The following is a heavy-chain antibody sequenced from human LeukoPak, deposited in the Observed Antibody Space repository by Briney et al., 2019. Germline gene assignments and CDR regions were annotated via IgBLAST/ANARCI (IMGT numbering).Heavy chain of an antibody. D-gene: IGHD6-13*01. Sequence: SETLSLTCIVSGSSTSGGNYYWGWIRRPPGKGLEWIGGISSSGNTYYNPSLKSRITISIDTSKNHFSLKLSSVTAADTAVYYCARGAAAGSDFDYWGQGTLVTVSS. CDR3: ARGAAAGSDFDY. V-gene: IGHV4-39*02. CDR2: ISSSGNT. CDR1: GSSTSGGNYY. J-gene: IGHJ4*02.